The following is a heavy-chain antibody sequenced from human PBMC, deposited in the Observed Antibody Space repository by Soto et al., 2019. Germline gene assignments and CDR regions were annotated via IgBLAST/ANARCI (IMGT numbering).Heavy chain of an antibody. Sequence: PGGSLRLSCAASGFTFSSYAISWVRQAPGKGLEWVSAISGSGGSTYYADSVKGRFTISRDNSKNTLYLQMNSLRAEDTAVYYCAKYGYDSSGYNYWGQGTLVTVSS. CDR1: GFTFSSYA. D-gene: IGHD3-22*01. J-gene: IGHJ4*02. CDR2: ISGSGGST. CDR3: AKYGYDSSGYNY. V-gene: IGHV3-23*01.